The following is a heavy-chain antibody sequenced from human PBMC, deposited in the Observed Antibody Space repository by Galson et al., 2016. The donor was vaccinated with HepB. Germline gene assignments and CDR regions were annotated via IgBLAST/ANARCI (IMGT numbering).Heavy chain of an antibody. J-gene: IGHJ4*02. CDR3: ARDRCSGVTCALGTVDY. D-gene: IGHD2-15*01. CDR2: ISYDGDNK. Sequence: SLRLSCAVSGFTFGNNAMHWVRQAPGKGLEWVALISYDGDNKYYADSVKGRFSISRDNSKNTLYVQRNSLRAEDTDLYYCARDRCSGVTCALGTVDYWGQGTLITVSS. CDR1: GFTFGNNA. V-gene: IGHV3-30-3*01.